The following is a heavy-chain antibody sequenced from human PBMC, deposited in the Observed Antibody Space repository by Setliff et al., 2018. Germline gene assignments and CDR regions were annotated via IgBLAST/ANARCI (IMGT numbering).Heavy chain of an antibody. CDR2: IKQDGSEK. CDR1: GFTFSNSW. V-gene: IGHV3-7*01. J-gene: IGHJ4*02. Sequence: LRLSCAASGFTFSNSWMSWVRQAPGKGLEWVANIKQDGSEKYYVDSVKGRFTISRDNAKSSLYLQMSSLRAEDTAVHYCARETLPYYFDYWGQGTLVTVSS. CDR3: ARETLPYYFDY.